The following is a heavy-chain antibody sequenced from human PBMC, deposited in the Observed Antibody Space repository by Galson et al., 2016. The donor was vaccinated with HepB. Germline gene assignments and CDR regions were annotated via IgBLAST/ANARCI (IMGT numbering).Heavy chain of an antibody. V-gene: IGHV3-30*04. Sequence: SLRLSCAASGFTFSSYAMYWVRQAPGKGLEWVAVLSYEGSNKYYADSVKGRFTISRDISKKTLCLQMNSLRAEDTAVYYCARDESLYNWNDLYYFDYWGQGTLVTVSS. CDR3: ARDESLYNWNDLYYFDY. CDR2: LSYEGSNK. J-gene: IGHJ4*02. D-gene: IGHD1-20*01. CDR1: GFTFSSYA.